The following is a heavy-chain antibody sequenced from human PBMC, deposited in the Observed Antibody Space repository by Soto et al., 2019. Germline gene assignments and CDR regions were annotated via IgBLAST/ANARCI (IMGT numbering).Heavy chain of an antibody. Sequence: GASVKVSCKASGYTFTSYGISWVRQAPGQGLEWMGWISAYNGNTNYAQKLQGRVTMTTDTSTSTAYMELRSLRSDDTAVYYCTRTGYCSSTSCKKEFDYWGQGTLVTVSS. CDR2: ISAYNGNT. D-gene: IGHD2-2*01. CDR1: GYTFTSYG. CDR3: TRTGYCSSTSCKKEFDY. J-gene: IGHJ4*02. V-gene: IGHV1-18*01.